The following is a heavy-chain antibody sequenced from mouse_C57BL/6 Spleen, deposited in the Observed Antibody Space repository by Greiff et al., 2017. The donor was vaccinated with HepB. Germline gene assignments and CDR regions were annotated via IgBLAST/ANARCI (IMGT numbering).Heavy chain of an antibody. Sequence: VQLQQSGAELVRPGTSVKMSCKASGYTFTNYWIGWAKQRPGHGLEWIGDIYPGGGYTNYNEKFKGKATLTADKSSRTAYMQFSSLTSEDSAFYYCARNSNYSYYFDYWGQGTTLTVSS. J-gene: IGHJ2*01. CDR3: ARNSNYSYYFDY. D-gene: IGHD2-5*01. V-gene: IGHV1-63*01. CDR2: IYPGGGYT. CDR1: GYTFTNYW.